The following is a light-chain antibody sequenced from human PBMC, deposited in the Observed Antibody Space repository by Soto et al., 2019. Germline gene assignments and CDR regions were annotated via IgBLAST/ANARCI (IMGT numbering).Light chain of an antibody. CDR1: NSNVGNYNL. V-gene: IGLV2-23*02. CDR3: CSYARRSDYV. CDR2: EVT. J-gene: IGLJ1*01. Sequence: QSALAQPASVSGSPGQSITISCTGTNSNVGNYNLVSWYQQHPGRAPKLLIYEVTKRPPGASNRFSASKSGNTASLTISGLQAEDEADYYCCSYARRSDYVFGTGTKVTV.